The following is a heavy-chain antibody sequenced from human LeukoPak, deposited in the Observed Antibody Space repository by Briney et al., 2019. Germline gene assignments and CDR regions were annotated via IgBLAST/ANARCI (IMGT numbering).Heavy chain of an antibody. D-gene: IGHD5-18*01. CDR3: ARFRGYTIDY. CDR1: GFTFNSYE. V-gene: IGHV3-48*03. Sequence: QPGGSLRLSCAASGFTFNSYEMNWVRQAPGKGLEWVSYISSSGSTIYYADSVKGRFTISRDNAKNSLYLQMNSLRAEDTAVYYCARFRGYTIDYWGQGTLATVSS. CDR2: ISSSGSTI. J-gene: IGHJ4*02.